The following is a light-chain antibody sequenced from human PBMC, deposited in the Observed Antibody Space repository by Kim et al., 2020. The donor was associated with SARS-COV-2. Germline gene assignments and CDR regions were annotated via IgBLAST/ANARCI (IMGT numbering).Light chain of an antibody. V-gene: IGKV3-15*01. Sequence: SVSPWETATLSCRASQSVTSNLVWYQQKPGQAPRLLIYSASTRATGIPARFSGAGSGTEFTLTISSLQPEDFAIYYCQQYTKWPLFGPGTRVDFK. CDR3: QQYTKWPL. J-gene: IGKJ3*01. CDR1: QSVTSN. CDR2: SAS.